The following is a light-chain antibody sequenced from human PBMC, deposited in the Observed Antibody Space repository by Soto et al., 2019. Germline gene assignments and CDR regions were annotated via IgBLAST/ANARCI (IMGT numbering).Light chain of an antibody. CDR2: GNS. V-gene: IGLV1-40*01. CDR1: SSNIGAGYD. CDR3: QSYDSSLSVI. J-gene: IGLJ2*01. Sequence: QSVLTQPPSVTGARGQRVTISCTGSSSNIGAGYDVHWYQQIPGTAPKLLIYGNSNRPSGVPDRFSGSKSGTSASLAITGLQAEDEADYYCQSYDSSLSVIFGGGTKLTVL.